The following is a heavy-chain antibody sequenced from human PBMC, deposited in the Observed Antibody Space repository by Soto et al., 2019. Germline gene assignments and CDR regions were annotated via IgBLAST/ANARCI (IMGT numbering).Heavy chain of an antibody. CDR1: GFTFDDYA. V-gene: IGHV3-9*01. CDR2: ISWNSDNT. D-gene: IGHD4-17*01. Sequence: EVHLVESGGGVAQPGGSLRLSCATSGFTFDDYAMHWVRQAPGKGLEWVSGISWNSDNTGYADSVKGRFTISRDKAKRSLFLQMNSLRSEDTAFYFCARTTWGYGEPLDSWGQGTLVTVSS. J-gene: IGHJ4*02. CDR3: ARTTWGYGEPLDS.